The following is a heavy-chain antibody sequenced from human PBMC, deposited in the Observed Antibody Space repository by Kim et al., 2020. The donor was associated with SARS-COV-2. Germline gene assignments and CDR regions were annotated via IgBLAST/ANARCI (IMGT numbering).Heavy chain of an antibody. CDR2: IWYDGSNK. V-gene: IGHV3-33*01. J-gene: IGHJ6*02. CDR3: ARDLGKFLLYYYYGMDV. CDR1: GFTFSSYG. D-gene: IGHD2-15*01. Sequence: GGSLRLSCAASGFTFSSYGMHWVRQAPGKGLEWVAVIWYDGSNKYYADSVKGRFTISRDNSKNTLYLQMNSLRAEDTAVYYCARDLGKFLLYYYYGMDVWGQGTTVTVSS.